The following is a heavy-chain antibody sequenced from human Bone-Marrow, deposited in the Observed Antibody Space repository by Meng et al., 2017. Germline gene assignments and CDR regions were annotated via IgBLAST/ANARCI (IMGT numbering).Heavy chain of an antibody. CDR3: ARDRGYYASDI. Sequence: SETLSLTCTVSGYSISSGYYWGWMRQPPGKGLEWIGSIYQSGSTYYNPSLRSRLNISVDTSKNQISLRLSSVFAADTALYYCARDRGYYASDIWGHGTMVTVSS. V-gene: IGHV4-38-2*02. CDR1: GYSISSGYY. CDR2: IYQSGST. D-gene: IGHD3-22*01. J-gene: IGHJ3*02.